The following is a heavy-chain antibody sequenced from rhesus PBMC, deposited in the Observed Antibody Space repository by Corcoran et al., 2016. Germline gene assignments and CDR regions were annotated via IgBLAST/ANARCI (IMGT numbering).Heavy chain of an antibody. CDR2: IYGSGSST. D-gene: IGHD5-12*01. CDR3: ASGSFARFDV. J-gene: IGHJ5-1*01. Sequence: QVQLQESGPGLVKPLETLSLTCAVSGGSISSNYWSWIRQAPGKGLEWIGYIYGSGSSTTYNPSLKSRVTLSVDTSKTQVSLKLRSVTAADTAVYYCASGSFARFDVWGAGVLVTVSS. CDR1: GGSISSNY. V-gene: IGHV4S11*01.